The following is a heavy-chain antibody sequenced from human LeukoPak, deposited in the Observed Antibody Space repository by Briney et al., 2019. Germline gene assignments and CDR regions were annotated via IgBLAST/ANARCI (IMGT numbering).Heavy chain of an antibody. CDR1: GYTFTSYG. CDR2: ISAYNGNT. J-gene: IGHJ4*02. D-gene: IGHD1-26*01. Sequence: ASVKVSCKASGYTFTSYGISWVRQAPGQGLEWMGWISAYNGNTNYAQKPQGRVTMTTDTSTSTAYMELRSLRSDDTAVYYCARAKEWELPYYFDYWGQGTLVTVSS. CDR3: ARAKEWELPYYFDY. V-gene: IGHV1-18*01.